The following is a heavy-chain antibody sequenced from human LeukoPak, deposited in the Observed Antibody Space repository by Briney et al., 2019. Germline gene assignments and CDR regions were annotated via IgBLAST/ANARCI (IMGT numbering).Heavy chain of an antibody. D-gene: IGHD3-9*01. V-gene: IGHV1-8*03. Sequence: ASVKVSCKASGYTFTSYDINWVRQATGQGLEWMGWMNPNSGNTGYAQKFQGRVTITRNTSISTAYMELSSLRSEDTAVYYCARGRVYDILTGCYTVFENYYYYYMDVRGKGTTVTVSS. CDR2: MNPNSGNT. CDR1: GYTFTSYD. CDR3: ARGRVYDILTGCYTVFENYYYYYMDV. J-gene: IGHJ6*03.